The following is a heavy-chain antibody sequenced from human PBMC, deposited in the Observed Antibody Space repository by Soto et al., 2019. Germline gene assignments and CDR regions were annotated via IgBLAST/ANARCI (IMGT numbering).Heavy chain of an antibody. J-gene: IGHJ4*02. D-gene: IGHD1-1*01. V-gene: IGHV1-18*01. Sequence: QVHLVQSGAESKNPGASVKVSCKSSGYTFTSYVITWVRQAPGQGLEWMGWTSAHNGNTDYAQKLQGRVIVTRDTSTSTAYMELRSLRSDDTTVNYCARGRYGDYWGQGALVTVSS. CDR2: TSAHNGNT. CDR3: ARGRYGDY. CDR1: GYTFTSYV.